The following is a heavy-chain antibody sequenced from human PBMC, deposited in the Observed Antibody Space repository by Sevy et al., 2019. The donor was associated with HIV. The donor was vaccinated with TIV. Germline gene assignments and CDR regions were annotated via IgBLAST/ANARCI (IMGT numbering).Heavy chain of an antibody. J-gene: IGHJ4*02. D-gene: IGHD1-26*01. CDR3: AGGNAWGRGYS. CDR1: GFSITSLY. V-gene: IGHV4-59*08. Sequence: SETLSLTCTVSGFSITSLYLNWIRQPPGKGLEWVANIYYNGHINYNPSLKSRVTLSLDTSKNQFCLRLSSVTAADTAMYYCAGGNAWGRGYSWGQGTLVTVSS. CDR2: IYYNGHI.